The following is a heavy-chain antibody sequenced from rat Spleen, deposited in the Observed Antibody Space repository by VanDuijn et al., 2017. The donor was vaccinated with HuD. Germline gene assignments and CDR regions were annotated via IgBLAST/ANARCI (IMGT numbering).Heavy chain of an antibody. CDR1: GFTFNNYW. CDR2: ITHTDGST. Sequence: EVQLVESGGGLVQPGGSLKLSCVASGFTFNNYWMTWIRQAPGKGLEWIASITHTDGSTYYPDSVEGRFTVSRDNAKSTLYLQMDSLRSEDTATYYCTSDVAAYWGQGTLVTVSS. J-gene: IGHJ3*01. CDR3: TSDVAAY. V-gene: IGHV5-31*01.